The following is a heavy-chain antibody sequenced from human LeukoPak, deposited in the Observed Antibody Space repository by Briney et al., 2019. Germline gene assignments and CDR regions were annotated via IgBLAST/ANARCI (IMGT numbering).Heavy chain of an antibody. CDR1: GYSSTSYW. V-gene: IGHV5-51*01. J-gene: IGHJ3*02. Sequence: LGESLKISCKGSGYSSTSYWIGWVRQMPGKGLEWMGIIYPGDSDTGYSPSFQGQVTISADKSISTAYLQWSSLKASDTAMYYCARPDYYDSSGYYYVGAFDIWGQGTMVTASS. CDR3: ARPDYYDSSGYYYVGAFDI. CDR2: IYPGDSDT. D-gene: IGHD3-22*01.